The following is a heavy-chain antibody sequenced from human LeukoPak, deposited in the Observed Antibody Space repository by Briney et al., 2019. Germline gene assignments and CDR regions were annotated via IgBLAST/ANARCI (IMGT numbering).Heavy chain of an antibody. J-gene: IGHJ3*02. Sequence: GESLKISCKGSGYSFTSYWIGWVRQMPGKGLEWMGIIYPGDSDTRCSPSFQGQVTISADKSISTAYLQWSSLKASDTAMYYCASGMIVAYDAFDIWGQGTMVTVSS. CDR1: GYSFTSYW. V-gene: IGHV5-51*01. CDR3: ASGMIVAYDAFDI. D-gene: IGHD3-22*01. CDR2: IYPGDSDT.